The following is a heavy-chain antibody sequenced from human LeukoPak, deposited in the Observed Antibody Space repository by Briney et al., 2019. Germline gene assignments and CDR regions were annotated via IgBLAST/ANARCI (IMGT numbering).Heavy chain of an antibody. V-gene: IGHV3-21*06. D-gene: IGHD3-22*01. J-gene: IGHJ4*02. CDR2: INTVATYL. CDR1: GLIFSSFS. Sequence: PGESLRLSCAASGLIFSSFSFNWVRQGPGKGLEWVSSINTVATYLYYADSVKGRFTISRDNAKNSLYLQMNSLRAEDTGVYYCARLRRNTDRSGFYYYYDYWGPGTLVTVSS. CDR3: ARLRRNTDRSGFYYYYDY.